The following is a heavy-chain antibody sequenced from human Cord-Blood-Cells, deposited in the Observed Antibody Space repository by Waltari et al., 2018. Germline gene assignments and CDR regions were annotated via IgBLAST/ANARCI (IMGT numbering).Heavy chain of an antibody. Sequence: QVQMVQSGAEVKKPGAAVKVCCKASGYTFTAYDMHWVRQDAGQGVGWMGWIKPTSGGTNHAQRFQGRVTMTKDPSISTAYMEMGRLRAEYTCVYYCARGPGGAFDYWGQGTLVTVSS. V-gene: IGHV1-2*02. J-gene: IGHJ4*02. D-gene: IGHD1-26*01. CDR3: ARGPGGAFDY. CDR1: GYTFTAYD. CDR2: IKPTSGGT.